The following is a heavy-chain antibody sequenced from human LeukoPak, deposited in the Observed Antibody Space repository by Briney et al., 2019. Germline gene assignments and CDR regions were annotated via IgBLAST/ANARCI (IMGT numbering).Heavy chain of an antibody. V-gene: IGHV4-61*02. CDR1: GGSISSGGYY. CDR3: ARQGLPAAPGAQYTARGAFDI. CDR2: IYTSGST. J-gene: IGHJ3*02. Sequence: PSQTLSLTCTVSGGSISSGGYYWSWIRQHPGKGLEWIGRIYTSGSTNYNPSLKSRVTMSVDTSKNQFSLKLNSVTAADTAVYYCARQGLPAAPGAQYTARGAFDIWGQGTMVTVSS. D-gene: IGHD2-2*01.